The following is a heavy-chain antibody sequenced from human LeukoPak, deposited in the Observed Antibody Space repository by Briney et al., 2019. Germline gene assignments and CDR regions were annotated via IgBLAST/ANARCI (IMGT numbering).Heavy chain of an antibody. D-gene: IGHD4-17*01. V-gene: IGHV3-23*01. Sequence: GGSLRLSCAGSGFTFSTYAMSWVRQAPGKGLEWVSGISGSGDTTYYADSVKGQFTISRDNSKNTLYLQMNSLRAEDTAVYYCAKSPYGDYGWGQGTLVTVSS. CDR1: GFTFSTYA. J-gene: IGHJ4*02. CDR2: ISGSGDTT. CDR3: AKSPYGDYG.